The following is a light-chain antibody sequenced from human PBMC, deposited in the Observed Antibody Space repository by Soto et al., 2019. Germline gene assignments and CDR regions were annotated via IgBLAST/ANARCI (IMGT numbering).Light chain of an antibody. J-gene: IGLJ3*02. CDR2: EVS. CDR3: GSYAGSTNGV. CDR1: SSDVGGYKY. Sequence: QSVLTQPPSASGSPGQSVTISCTGTSSDVGGYKYVSWYQQHPDKAPKLIIYEVSKRPSGVPDRFSGSKSGNTASLTVSGLQAEDEADYYCGSYAGSTNGVFGGGTQLTVL. V-gene: IGLV2-8*01.